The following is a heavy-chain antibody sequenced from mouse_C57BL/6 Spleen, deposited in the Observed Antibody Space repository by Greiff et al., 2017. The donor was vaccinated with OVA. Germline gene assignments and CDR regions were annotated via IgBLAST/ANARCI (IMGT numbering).Heavy chain of an antibody. CDR3: ARAGNYVAMDY. J-gene: IGHJ4*01. CDR2: INYDGSST. CDR1: GFTFSDYY. Sequence: VQLVESEGGLVQPGSSMKLSCTASGFTFSDYYMAWVRQVPEKGLEWVANINYDGSSTYYLDSLKSRFIISRDNAKNILYLQMSSLKSEDTATYYCARAGNYVAMDYWGQGTSVTVSS. D-gene: IGHD2-1*01. V-gene: IGHV5-16*01.